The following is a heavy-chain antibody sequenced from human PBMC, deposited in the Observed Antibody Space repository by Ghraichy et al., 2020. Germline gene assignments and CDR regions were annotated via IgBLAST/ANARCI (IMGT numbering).Heavy chain of an antibody. V-gene: IGHV3-13*01. J-gene: IGHJ6*02. CDR3: ARARDRYSSSWYGPDGMDV. D-gene: IGHD6-13*01. Sequence: GSLRLSCAASGFTFSSYDMHWVRQATGKGLEWVSAIGTAGDTYYPGSVKGRFTISRENAKNSLYLQMNSLRAGDTAVYYCARARDRYSSSWYGPDGMDVWGQGTTVTVSS. CDR1: GFTFSSYD. CDR2: IGTAGDT.